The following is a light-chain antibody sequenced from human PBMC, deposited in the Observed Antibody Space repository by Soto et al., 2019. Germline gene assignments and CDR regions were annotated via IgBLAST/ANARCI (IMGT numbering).Light chain of an antibody. CDR2: DAS. CDR1: QSVSNS. Sequence: EIVLTQSPATLSLSPGERATLSCRASQSVSNSLAWYQQKPGQAPRLLIYDASNRATGIPARFSGSESGTDYTITISSLEPEDFAVYYCQQRSNWPLLTFGGGTKVEIK. J-gene: IGKJ4*01. CDR3: QQRSNWPLLT. V-gene: IGKV3-11*01.